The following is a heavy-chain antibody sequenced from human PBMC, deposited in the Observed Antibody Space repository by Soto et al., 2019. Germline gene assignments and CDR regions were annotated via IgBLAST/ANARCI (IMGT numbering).Heavy chain of an antibody. Sequence: SETLSLTWTVSGGSISSYYWSWIRQPPGKGLEWIGYIYYSGSTNYNPSLKSRVTISVDTSKNQFSLKLSSVTAADTAVYYCARDFAHXYGDYGLGFGGNYGMDVWGQGTTVTVSS. CDR2: IYYSGST. D-gene: IGHD4-17*01. V-gene: IGHV4-59*01. J-gene: IGHJ6*02. CDR1: GGSISSYY. CDR3: ARDFAHXYGDYGLGFGGNYGMDV.